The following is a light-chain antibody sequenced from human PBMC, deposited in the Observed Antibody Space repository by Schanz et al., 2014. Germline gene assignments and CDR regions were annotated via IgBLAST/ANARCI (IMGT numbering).Light chain of an antibody. CDR3: QKYDSAPPT. CDR2: SAS. CDR1: QAIRNN. J-gene: IGKJ1*01. Sequence: DIQMTQSPSSLSASVGDRITITCRASQAIRNNLAWLQQKPGQAPQLLISSASTFQSGVPSRFSGSGSGTHFTLSISGLQPEDVATYYCQKYDSAPPTFGPGT. V-gene: IGKV1-27*01.